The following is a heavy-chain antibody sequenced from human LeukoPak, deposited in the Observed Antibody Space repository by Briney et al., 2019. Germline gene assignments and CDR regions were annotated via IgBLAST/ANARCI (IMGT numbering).Heavy chain of an antibody. J-gene: IGHJ6*02. V-gene: IGHV1-18*01. CDR2: ISAYNGNT. CDR1: GYTFTSYG. CDR3: ARDGRGGVYYYGMDV. D-gene: IGHD2-8*01. Sequence: ASVKVSCKASGYTFTSYGISWVRQAPGQGLEWMGWISAYNGNTNYAQKLQGRVTMTTDTSTSTAYMELRSLRSDDTAVYYCARDGRGGVYYYGMDVWGQGTTVTVSS.